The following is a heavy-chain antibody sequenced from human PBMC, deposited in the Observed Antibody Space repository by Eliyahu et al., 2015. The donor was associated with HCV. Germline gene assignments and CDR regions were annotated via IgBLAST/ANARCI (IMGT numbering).Heavy chain of an antibody. CDR3: ARHNDGYNFIYDY. V-gene: IGHV4-39*01. D-gene: IGHD5-24*01. J-gene: IGHJ4*02. Sequence: IRQPPGKGLEWIGSIYYSGXTYYNPSLKSRVTISVDTSKNQFSLKLSSVTAADTAVYYCARHNDGYNFIYDYWGQGTLVTVSS. CDR2: IYYSGXT.